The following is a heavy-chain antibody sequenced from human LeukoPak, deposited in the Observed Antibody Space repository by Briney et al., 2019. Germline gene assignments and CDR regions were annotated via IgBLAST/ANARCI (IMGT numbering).Heavy chain of an antibody. D-gene: IGHD2-8*01. CDR3: ARGPHVLMVYAAFNY. CDR2: INTDGSTT. CDR1: GLTFSSYW. J-gene: IGHJ4*02. V-gene: IGHV3-74*01. Sequence: GGSLRLSCAASGLTFSSYWMHWVRQAPGKGVVWVSRINTDGSTTNYADSVKGRFTISRDNPKDTLYLQMNSLRAEDTAVYYCARGPHVLMVYAAFNYWGQGTLVTVSS.